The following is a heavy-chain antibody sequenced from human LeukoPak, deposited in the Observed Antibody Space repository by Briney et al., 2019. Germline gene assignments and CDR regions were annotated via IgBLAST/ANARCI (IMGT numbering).Heavy chain of an antibody. CDR2: IRYDGSNK. CDR3: TGSGWFNGVSYYYGMDV. Sequence: GGSLRLSCAASGFTFSSYGMHWVRQAPGKGLEWVAFIRYDGSNKYYADSVKGRFTISRDNSKNTLYLQMNSLKTEDTAVYYCTGSGWFNGVSYYYGMDVWGQGTTVTVSS. CDR1: GFTFSSYG. J-gene: IGHJ6*02. D-gene: IGHD6-19*01. V-gene: IGHV3-30*02.